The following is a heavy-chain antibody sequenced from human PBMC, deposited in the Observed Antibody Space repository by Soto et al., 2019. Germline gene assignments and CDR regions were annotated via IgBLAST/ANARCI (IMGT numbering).Heavy chain of an antibody. CDR1: GFTFSSYA. Sequence: GGSLRLSCAASGFTFSSYAMSWVRQAPGKGLEWVSAISGSGESTYYVDSVKGRFTISRDNSKDTLYLQMTSLRVEDTALYHCVKGGASYTSCWYANWGQGILVTVSS. V-gene: IGHV3-23*01. J-gene: IGHJ4*02. CDR3: VKGGASYTSCWYAN. CDR2: ISGSGEST. D-gene: IGHD6-13*01.